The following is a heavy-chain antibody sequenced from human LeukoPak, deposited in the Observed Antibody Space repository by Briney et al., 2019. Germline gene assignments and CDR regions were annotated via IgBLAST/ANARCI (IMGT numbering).Heavy chain of an antibody. CDR3: ARDLSSTSNWELDY. J-gene: IGHJ4*02. Sequence: ASVKVSCKASGYTFIHCFIHWVRQAPGQGLEWMGRINSNSGVTEYTQKFQGRVTMTRDTSITTVYMELSSLTSDDTAVYYCARDLSSTSNWELDYWGQGTLVTVSS. CDR2: INSNSGVT. V-gene: IGHV1-2*06. D-gene: IGHD7-27*01. CDR1: GYTFIHCF.